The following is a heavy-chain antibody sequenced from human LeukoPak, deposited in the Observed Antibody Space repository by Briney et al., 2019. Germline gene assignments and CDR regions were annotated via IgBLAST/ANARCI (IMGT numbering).Heavy chain of an antibody. V-gene: IGHV3-74*01. CDR3: ARGRYKNGWDLLNYFDS. D-gene: IGHD6-19*01. CDR2: INSDGSAT. Sequence: GGSLRLSCAASGFSFTNYWMHWVRQAPGKGLVWVSHINSDGSATRYADSVKGRFTISRDNSKNTLYLQMHSLRADDTATYYCARGRYKNGWDLLNYFDSWGQGTLVTVSS. J-gene: IGHJ4*02. CDR1: GFSFTNYW.